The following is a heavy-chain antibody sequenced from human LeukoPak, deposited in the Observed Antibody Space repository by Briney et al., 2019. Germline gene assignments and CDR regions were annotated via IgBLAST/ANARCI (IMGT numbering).Heavy chain of an antibody. V-gene: IGHV1-69*05. CDR1: GGTFSSYA. CDR3: ARDHTYDSSGYYYSYFDY. D-gene: IGHD3-22*01. J-gene: IGHJ4*02. Sequence: ASVKVSRKASGGTFSSYAISWVRQAPGQGLEWMGRIIPIFGTANYAQKFQGRVTITTDESTSTAYMELSSLRSEDTAVYYCARDHTYDSSGYYYSYFDYWGRGTLVTVSS. CDR2: IIPIFGTA.